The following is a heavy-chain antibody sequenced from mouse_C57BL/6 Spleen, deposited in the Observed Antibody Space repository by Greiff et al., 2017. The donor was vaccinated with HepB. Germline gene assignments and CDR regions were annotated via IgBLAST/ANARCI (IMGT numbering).Heavy chain of an antibody. CDR2: IDPSDSYT. CDR3: ARRVSYGYFDD. J-gene: IGHJ2*01. Sequence: QVQLQQSGAELVKPGASVKLSCKASGYTFTSYWMQWVKQRPGQGLEWIGEIDPSDSYTHYNQKFKGKATLTVDTSSSTAYMQLSSLTSEDCAVYSCARRVSYGYFDDWGKGTTLTVSS. D-gene: IGHD1-1*02. V-gene: IGHV1-50*01. CDR1: GYTFTSYW.